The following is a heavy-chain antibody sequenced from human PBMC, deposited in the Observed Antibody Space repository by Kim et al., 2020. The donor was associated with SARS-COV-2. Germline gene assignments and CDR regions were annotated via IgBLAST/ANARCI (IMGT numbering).Heavy chain of an antibody. D-gene: IGHD6-13*01. V-gene: IGHV4-34*01. CDR1: GGSFSGYY. J-gene: IGHJ5*02. CDR2: INHSGST. Sequence: SETLSLTCAVYGGSFSGYYWSWIRQPTGKSMEWIGEINHSGSTNYNPSLKSRVTISVDTSKNQFSLKLSSVTAADTAVYYCARVLMRIAAAGTNWFDPWGQGTLVTVSS. CDR3: ARVLMRIAAAGTNWFDP.